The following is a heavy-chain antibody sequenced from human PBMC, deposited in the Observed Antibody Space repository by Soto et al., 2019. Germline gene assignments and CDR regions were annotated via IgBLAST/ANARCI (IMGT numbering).Heavy chain of an antibody. CDR3: ARALVIVGALGRNYYYGMDV. Sequence: SETLSLTCAVYCGSFSGYYWSWIRQPPGKGLEWIGEINHSGSTNYNPSLKSRVTISVDTSKNQFSLKLSSVTAADTAVYYCARALVIVGALGRNYYYGMDVWGQGTTVTVSS. CDR1: CGSFSGYY. CDR2: INHSGST. D-gene: IGHD1-26*01. J-gene: IGHJ6*02. V-gene: IGHV4-34*01.